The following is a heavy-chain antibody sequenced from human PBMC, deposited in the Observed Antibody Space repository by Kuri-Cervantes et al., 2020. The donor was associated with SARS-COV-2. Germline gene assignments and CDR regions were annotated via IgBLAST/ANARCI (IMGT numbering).Heavy chain of an antibody. CDR1: GFTFSSYS. Sequence: GESLKIPCAGSGFTFSSYSMNWVRQAPGKGLEWGSYISSSCSNIYYADSVKGRFTISRENAKNSLYLQMNSLRDEDTAVYYCARDLDYDFWSGYYSDFDIWGQGTMVTVSS. V-gene: IGHV3-48*02. D-gene: IGHD3-3*01. CDR3: ARDLDYDFWSGYYSDFDI. CDR2: ISSSCSNI. J-gene: IGHJ3*02.